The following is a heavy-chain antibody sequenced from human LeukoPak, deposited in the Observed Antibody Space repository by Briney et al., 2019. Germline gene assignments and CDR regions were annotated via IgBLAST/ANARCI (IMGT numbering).Heavy chain of an antibody. CDR1: GFTFSTYT. D-gene: IGHD2-2*01. CDR3: ARVGRDMVVVPRWFDP. Sequence: PGGSLRLSCAASGFTFSTYTMNWVRQAPGKGLEWVSSISSSGRNIYYADSVKGRFTISRDNAKNSRYLQMNSLRAEDTAVYYCARVGRDMVVVPRWFDPGGQGPLVTVSS. J-gene: IGHJ5*02. CDR2: ISSSGRNI. V-gene: IGHV3-21*01.